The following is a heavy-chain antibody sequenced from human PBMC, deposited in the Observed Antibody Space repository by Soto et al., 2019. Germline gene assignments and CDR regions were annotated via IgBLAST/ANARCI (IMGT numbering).Heavy chain of an antibody. Sequence: PGGSLRLSCAASGFTFSSYAMSWVRQAPGKGLEWVSVISGSGDSTYSADSVKGRFTISRDNSKNTLYLQMNSLRDEDTAVYYCAKDRRSGTSCYGYWGQGTPVTVAS. CDR1: GFTFSSYA. J-gene: IGHJ4*02. CDR2: ISGSGDST. D-gene: IGHD2-2*01. CDR3: AKDRRSGTSCYGY. V-gene: IGHV3-23*01.